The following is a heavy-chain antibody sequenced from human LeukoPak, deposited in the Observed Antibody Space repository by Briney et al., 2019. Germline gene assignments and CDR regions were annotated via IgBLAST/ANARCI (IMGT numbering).Heavy chain of an antibody. V-gene: IGHV3-30*04. J-gene: IGHJ4*02. CDR2: ISYDGSNK. CDR1: GFTFSSYA. CDR3: ARDSSGQWLVLGPDY. Sequence: GGSLRLSCAASGFTFSSYAMSWVRQAPGKGLEWVAVISYDGSNKYYADSVKGRFTISRDNSKNTLYLQMNSLRAEDTAVYYCARDSSGQWLVLGPDYWGQGTLVTVSS. D-gene: IGHD6-19*01.